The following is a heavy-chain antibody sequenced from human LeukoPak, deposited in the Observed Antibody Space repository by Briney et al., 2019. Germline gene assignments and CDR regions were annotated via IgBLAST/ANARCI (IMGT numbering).Heavy chain of an antibody. Sequence: PSETLSLTCTVSGVSISSYYWSWIRQPAGKGLEWIGRIHISGSTNYNPSLKSRVTISVDTSKNQFSLKLSSVTAADTAVYYCWGYSSGWQYYYYMDVWGKGTTVTISS. D-gene: IGHD6-19*01. V-gene: IGHV4-4*07. CDR1: GVSISSYY. CDR3: WGYSSGWQYYYYMDV. J-gene: IGHJ6*03. CDR2: IHISGST.